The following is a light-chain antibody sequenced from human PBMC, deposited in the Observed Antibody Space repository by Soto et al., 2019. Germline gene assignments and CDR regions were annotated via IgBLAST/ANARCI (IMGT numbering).Light chain of an antibody. V-gene: IGLV1-51*01. CDR2: DNN. J-gene: IGLJ1*01. CDR3: GTWDSSLSAGI. Sequence: QSVLTQPPSVSAAPGQKVTISCSGSSSNIGNNYVSWYQQLPGTAPKLLIYDNNKRPSGIPDRFSGSKSGTSATLGITGLQTGDEADYFCGTWDSSLSAGIFGTGTKGHRP. CDR1: SSNIGNNY.